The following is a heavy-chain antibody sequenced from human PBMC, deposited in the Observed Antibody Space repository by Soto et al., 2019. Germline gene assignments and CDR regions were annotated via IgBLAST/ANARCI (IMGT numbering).Heavy chain of an antibody. J-gene: IGHJ4*02. CDR3: AGGLFSGVATIDY. CDR1: GFTFSSYA. CDR2: IWYDGSQK. V-gene: IGHV3-33*01. Sequence: QVQLVESGGGVVQPGRSVRLSCGASGFTFSSYAMHWVRQAPGKGLEWVAVIWYDGSQKYYVDSVKGRFTISRDNFKNTLYRQMNSLRAEDTAVYYCAGGLFSGVATIDYWGQGTLVTVSS. D-gene: IGHD5-12*01.